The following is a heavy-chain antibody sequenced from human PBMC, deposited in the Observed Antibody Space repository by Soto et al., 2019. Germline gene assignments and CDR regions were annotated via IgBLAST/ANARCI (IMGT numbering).Heavy chain of an antibody. CDR2: TDPSDSYT. CDR3: ARRGTVTTGHYYSVLDA. CDR1: GYSFTSYW. J-gene: IGHJ6*02. Sequence: PGESLKISCKGSGYSFTSYWISWVRQMPGKGLEWMGRTDPSDSYTNYSPSFQGHVTISADKSISTAYLQWSSLKASDTAMYYCARRGTVTTGHYYSVLDAWGQGTTVTVSS. D-gene: IGHD4-17*01. V-gene: IGHV5-10-1*01.